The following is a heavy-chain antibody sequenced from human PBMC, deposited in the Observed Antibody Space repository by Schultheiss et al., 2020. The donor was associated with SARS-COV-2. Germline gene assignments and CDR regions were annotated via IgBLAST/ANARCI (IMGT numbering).Heavy chain of an antibody. CDR1: GYTFTSYY. D-gene: IGHD3-22*01. CDR2: IIPIFGTA. V-gene: IGHV1-69*13. Sequence: SVKVSCKASGYTFTSYYMHWVRQAPGQGLEWMGGIIPIFGTANYAQKFQGRVTITADESTSTAYMELSSLRSEDTAVYYCARNHDSSVVWGQGTLVTVSS. J-gene: IGHJ4*02. CDR3: ARNHDSSVV.